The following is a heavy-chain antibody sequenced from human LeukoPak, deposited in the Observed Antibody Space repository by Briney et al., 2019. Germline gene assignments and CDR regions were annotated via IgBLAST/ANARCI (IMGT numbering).Heavy chain of an antibody. CDR2: ISSGGYTI. D-gene: IGHD3-10*01. J-gene: IGHJ4*02. CDR1: GFTFSDYY. V-gene: IGHV3-11*04. CDR3: ARAGSHWHYVY. Sequence: GGSLRLSCAASGFTFSDYYMTWIRQAPGKGLEWLSCISSGGYTIYYADSVKGRFTISRDNAKNSLSLQMNNLRVEDTAVYYCARAGSHWHYVYWGQGTVVTVSS.